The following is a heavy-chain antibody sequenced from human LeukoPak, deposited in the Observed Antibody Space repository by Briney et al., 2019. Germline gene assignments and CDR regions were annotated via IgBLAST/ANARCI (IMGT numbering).Heavy chain of an antibody. J-gene: IGHJ4*02. CDR3: ARHETAVANFDY. D-gene: IGHD6-19*01. CDR1: SGSISSYY. V-gene: IGHV4-59*08. Sequence: SETLSLTCTVSSGSISSYYWSWIRQPPGKGLEWIGYIYYSGSTNYNPSLKSRVTISVDTSKNQFSLKLSSVTAADTAVYYCARHETAVANFDYWGQGTLVTVSS. CDR2: IYYSGST.